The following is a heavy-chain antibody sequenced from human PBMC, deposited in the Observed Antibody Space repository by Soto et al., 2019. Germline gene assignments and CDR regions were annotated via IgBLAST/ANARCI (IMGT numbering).Heavy chain of an antibody. CDR1: AYPFTGYY. J-gene: IGHJ6*02. CDR3: ARAYDYVWGPYRPYYYYYGMDV. V-gene: IGHV1-2*04. CDR2: INPNSGGT. D-gene: IGHD3-16*02. Sequence: XAVKLSCKASAYPFTGYYMHWVRQAPGQGLEWMGWINPNSGGTNYAQKLQGWVTMTRDTSISTAYMELSRLRSDDTAVYYCARAYDYVWGPYRPYYYYYGMDVCGQRTTVTVSS.